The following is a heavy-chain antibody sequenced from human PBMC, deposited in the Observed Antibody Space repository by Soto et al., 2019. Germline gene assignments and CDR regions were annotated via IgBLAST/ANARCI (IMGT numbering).Heavy chain of an antibody. J-gene: IGHJ4*02. CDR3: ARARYYDSSGYPPFDY. Sequence: GSLRLSCAASGFMFSTYAMHWVRQAPGKGLEWVAVLSYDGSIKNYADSVKGRFTISRDNSKNTLYLQMNSLRADDTAVYYCARARYYDSSGYPPFDYWGQGTLVTVSS. D-gene: IGHD3-22*01. CDR2: LSYDGSIK. V-gene: IGHV3-30*01. CDR1: GFMFSTYA.